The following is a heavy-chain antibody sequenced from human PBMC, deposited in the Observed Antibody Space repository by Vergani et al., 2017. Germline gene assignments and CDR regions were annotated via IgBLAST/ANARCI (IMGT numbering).Heavy chain of an antibody. Sequence: QVQLQQWGAGLLKPSETLSLTCAVYGGSFSGYYWSWIRQPPGKGLEWIGYIYYSGSTNYNPSLKSRVTISVDTSKNQFSLKLSSVTAADTAVYYCARLYCSSTSCYFDYWGQGTLVTVSS. CDR1: GGSFSGYY. CDR2: IYYSGST. D-gene: IGHD2-2*01. CDR3: ARLYCSSTSCYFDY. V-gene: IGHV4-34*11. J-gene: IGHJ4*02.